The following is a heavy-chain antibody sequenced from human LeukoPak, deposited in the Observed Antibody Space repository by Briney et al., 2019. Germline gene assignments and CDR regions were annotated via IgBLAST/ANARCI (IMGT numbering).Heavy chain of an antibody. V-gene: IGHV1-46*01. CDR3: ARDQEGFDY. J-gene: IGHJ4*02. CDR1: GYTFSSYG. CDR2: IYPRDGST. Sequence: ASVKVSCKASGYTFSSYGISWVRQAPGQGLEWMGMIYPRDGSTSYAQKFQGRVTVNRDTSTSTVHMELSGLRSEDTAVYYCARDQEGFDYWGQGTLVTVSS.